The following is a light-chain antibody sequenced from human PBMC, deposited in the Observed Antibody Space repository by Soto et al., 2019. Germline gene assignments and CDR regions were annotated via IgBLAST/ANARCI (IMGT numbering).Light chain of an antibody. CDR2: DAC. Sequence: DIQITQSPPTPSTSIVDRVPITSLSRQSINHWLAWYQQSSGKAPKILIYDACTLECGVPPRFSGSGCGTDFTLTISRLQHDDFATYYCQQYRSYWTFGQGTKGDI. J-gene: IGKJ1*01. CDR3: QQYRSYWT. V-gene: IGKV1-5*01. CDR1: QSINHW.